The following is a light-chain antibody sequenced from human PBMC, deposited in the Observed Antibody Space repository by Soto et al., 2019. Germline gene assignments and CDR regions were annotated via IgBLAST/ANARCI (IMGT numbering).Light chain of an antibody. Sequence: EILMTQSPVTLSGSPGERVTLSCRASQSVSSNLAWYQQKPGQPPRLLIYGASTRATAIPDRFGGSGSGTEFTLTISSLQSEDFALYYCQRYSNWPPTFGQGTKVDIK. CDR2: GAS. CDR1: QSVSSN. J-gene: IGKJ1*01. V-gene: IGKV3-15*01. CDR3: QRYSNWPPT.